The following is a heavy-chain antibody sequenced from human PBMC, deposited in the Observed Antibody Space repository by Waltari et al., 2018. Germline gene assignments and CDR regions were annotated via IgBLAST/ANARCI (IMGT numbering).Heavy chain of an antibody. D-gene: IGHD5-18*01. V-gene: IGHV3-53*01. CDR1: GVAVSANF. J-gene: IGHJ5*02. CDR3: ARQLGYTYALGS. CDR2: IHIGGAT. Sequence: EVQLVESGGTLIQSGGSLRLSCAISGVAVSANFFTWVRQAPGKGLECVSVIHIGGATDYADSVRGRFTISRDSSKNTLYLQMNSLRVDDTAIYYCARQLGYTYALGSWGQGTLVTVSS.